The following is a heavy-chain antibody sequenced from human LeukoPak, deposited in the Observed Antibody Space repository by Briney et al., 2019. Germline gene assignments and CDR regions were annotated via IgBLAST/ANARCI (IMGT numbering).Heavy chain of an antibody. CDR3: ANLPRGDY. CDR2: IYSGGNT. V-gene: IGHV3-53*01. J-gene: IGHJ4*02. D-gene: IGHD3-10*01. Sequence: GGSLRLSCAASGFTVSRNYMSWVRQAPGKGLEWVSVIYSGGNTYYADFVKGRFTISRDNSKNTLYLQINSLTAEDTAVYYCANLPRGDYWGLGTPVTVSS. CDR1: GFTVSRNY.